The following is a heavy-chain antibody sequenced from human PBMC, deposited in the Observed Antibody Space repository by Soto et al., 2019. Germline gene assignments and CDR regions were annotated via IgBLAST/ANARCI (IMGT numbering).Heavy chain of an antibody. CDR3: ARAGLGDGSDY. Sequence: QVQLQESGPGLVKPSETLSLTCTVSGDSVSSGSYYWSWIRQPPGKGLEWIGYIYYSGSTKYNPSLKRRVTISVDTSKNQFSLKLSSVTAADTAVYYCARAGLGDGSDYWGQGTLVTVSS. D-gene: IGHD1-26*01. CDR2: IYYSGST. V-gene: IGHV4-61*01. J-gene: IGHJ4*02. CDR1: GDSVSSGSYY.